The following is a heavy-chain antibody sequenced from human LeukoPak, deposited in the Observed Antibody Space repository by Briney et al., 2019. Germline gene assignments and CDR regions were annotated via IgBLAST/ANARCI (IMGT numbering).Heavy chain of an antibody. J-gene: IGHJ3*02. CDR3: ASFRFLEWLLSPPNASDI. CDR1: GFTFSSYA. Sequence: TGGSLRLSCAASGFTFSSYAMHWVRQAPGKGLEWVAVISYDGSNKCYADSVKGRFTISRDNSKNTLYLQVNSLRAEDTAVYYCASFRFLEWLLSPPNASDIWGQGTMVTVSS. V-gene: IGHV3-30-3*01. D-gene: IGHD3-3*01. CDR2: ISYDGSNK.